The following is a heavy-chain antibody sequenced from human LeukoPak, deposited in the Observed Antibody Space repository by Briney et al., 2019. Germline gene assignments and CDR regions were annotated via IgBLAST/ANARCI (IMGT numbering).Heavy chain of an antibody. J-gene: IGHJ4*02. V-gene: IGHV3-9*01. Sequence: GGSLRLSCAASGFTFDDYAMHWVRQAPGKGLEWVSGISWNSGSIGYADSVKGRFTISRDNAKNTLFLQINSLRAEDTAVYYCAREILAPGKTHDYWGQGTLVTVSS. CDR1: GFTFDDYA. CDR3: AREILAPGKTHDY. CDR2: ISWNSGSI.